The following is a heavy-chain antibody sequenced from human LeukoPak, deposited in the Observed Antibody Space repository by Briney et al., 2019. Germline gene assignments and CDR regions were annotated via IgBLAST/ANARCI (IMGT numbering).Heavy chain of an antibody. CDR3: ARLDWNSFDY. CDR2: IYYSGST. CDR1: GGSISSYY. V-gene: IGHV4-59*08. D-gene: IGHD1/OR15-1a*01. Sequence: SETLSLTCTVSGGSISSYYWSWIRQPPGKGLEWIGYIYYSGSTNYNPSLKSRVTISVDTSKNQFSLKLSSVTAADTAVYYCARLDWNSFDYWGQGTLVTVSS. J-gene: IGHJ4*02.